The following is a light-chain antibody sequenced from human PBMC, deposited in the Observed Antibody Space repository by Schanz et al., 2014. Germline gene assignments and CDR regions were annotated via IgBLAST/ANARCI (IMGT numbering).Light chain of an antibody. CDR2: EVS. CDR3: SSYTPSTTLV. Sequence: QSALTQPPSASGSPGQSVTISCTGTSSDVGGYNYVSWYQQHPGKAPKLMIYEVSERPSGVPDRFSGSKSGNTASLTVSRLQAEDEADYYCSSYTPSTTLVFGGGTKLTVL. CDR1: SSDVGGYNY. J-gene: IGLJ2*01. V-gene: IGLV2-8*01.